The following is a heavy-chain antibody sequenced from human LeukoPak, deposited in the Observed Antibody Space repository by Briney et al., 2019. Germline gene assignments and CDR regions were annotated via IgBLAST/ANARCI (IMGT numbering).Heavy chain of an antibody. CDR3: ARGDYYDRGGYYFDY. Sequence: ASVKVSCKASGYTFTSYGISWVRQAPGQGLEWMGWISAYNGNTNYAQKLQGRVTMTTDTSTSTAYMELRSLRSDDTAVYYCARGDYYDRGGYYFDYWGQGTLVTVSS. D-gene: IGHD3-22*01. J-gene: IGHJ4*02. V-gene: IGHV1-18*01. CDR2: ISAYNGNT. CDR1: GYTFTSYG.